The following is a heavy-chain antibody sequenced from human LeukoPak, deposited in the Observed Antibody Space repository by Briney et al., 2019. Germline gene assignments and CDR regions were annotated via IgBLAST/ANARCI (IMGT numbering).Heavy chain of an antibody. CDR3: AKWRSATGDFDY. CDR1: GFTFSSYA. D-gene: IGHD7-27*01. CDR2: LSGSGSNT. Sequence: PGGSLRLSCAASGFTFSSYAMSWVRQDPGKGLQWVSTLSGSGSNTYYADSVKGRFTISRDNSKNTLYLQMSSLRAEDTAVYYCAKWRSATGDFDYWGQGTLVTVSS. J-gene: IGHJ4*02. V-gene: IGHV3-23*01.